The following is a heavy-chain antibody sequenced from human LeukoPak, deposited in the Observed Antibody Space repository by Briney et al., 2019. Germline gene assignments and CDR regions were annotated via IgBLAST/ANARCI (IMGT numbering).Heavy chain of an antibody. CDR1: GYTFTSYD. J-gene: IGHJ6*02. CDR2: MNPNSGNT. V-gene: IGHV1-8*01. D-gene: IGHD4-11*01. CDR3: ATSGGYSNYADYYGMDV. Sequence: ASVKVSCKASGYTFTSYDINWVRQATGQGLEWMGWMNPNSGNTGYAQKFQGRVTMTRNTSISTAYMELSSLRSEDTAVYYCATSGGYSNYADYYGMDVWGQGTTVTVSS.